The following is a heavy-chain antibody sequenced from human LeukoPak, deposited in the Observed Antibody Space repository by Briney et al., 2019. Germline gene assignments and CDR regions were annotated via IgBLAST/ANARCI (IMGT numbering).Heavy chain of an antibody. J-gene: IGHJ4*02. CDR2: FDPEDGET. V-gene: IGHV1-24*01. D-gene: IGHD3-9*01. Sequence: ASVKVSCKVSGYILTELSMHWVRQAPGKGLEWMGGFDPEDGETIYAQKFRGRVTMTEDTSTDTAYMELSSLRSEDTAVYYCATGSRYYDILTGYASYYFDYWGQGNLVTVSS. CDR1: GYILTELS. CDR3: ATGSRYYDILTGYASYYFDY.